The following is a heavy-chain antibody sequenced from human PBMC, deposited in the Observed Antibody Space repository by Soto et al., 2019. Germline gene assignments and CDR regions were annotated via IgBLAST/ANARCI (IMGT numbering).Heavy chain of an antibody. CDR2: IRSKAYGGTT. D-gene: IGHD3-22*01. CDR1: GFTFGDYA. CDR3: KADSSGYYYRYYFDY. Sequence: GGSLRLSCTASGFTFGDYAMSWVRQAPGKGLEWVGFIRSKAYGGTTEYAASVKGRFTISRDDSKSIAYLQMNSLKTEDTAVYYCKADSSGYYYRYYFDYWGQGTLVTVSS. V-gene: IGHV3-49*04. J-gene: IGHJ4*02.